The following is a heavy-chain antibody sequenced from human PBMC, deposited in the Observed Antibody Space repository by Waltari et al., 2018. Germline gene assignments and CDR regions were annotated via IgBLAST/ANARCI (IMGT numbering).Heavy chain of an antibody. CDR3: ARDHGAYGSSYYFDY. J-gene: IGHJ4*02. CDR2: ISAYNGNT. CDR1: GYTFTSYG. D-gene: IGHD6-6*01. Sequence: QVQVVQSGAEVKKFGASVQVSCKASGYTFTSYGISWVRPATGQGLEWVGGISAYNGNTNYAQKVQGRVTMTTDTSTSTGYMELRSLRPDDTAVYYCARDHGAYGSSYYFDYWGQGTLVTVSS. V-gene: IGHV1-18*01.